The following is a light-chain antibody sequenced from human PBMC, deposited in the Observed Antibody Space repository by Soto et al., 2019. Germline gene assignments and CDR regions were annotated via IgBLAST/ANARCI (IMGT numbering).Light chain of an antibody. J-gene: IGKJ2*01. Sequence: EIVLTQSPGTLSLSPGEGATLSCRASQSVSSNYLAWYDQKPGQAPRLLIYGASSRATGIPDRFSGSGSGTDFILTISRLEPEDFAVYYCQQYGSSPYTFGQGTKLEIK. CDR1: QSVSSNY. CDR3: QQYGSSPYT. CDR2: GAS. V-gene: IGKV3-20*01.